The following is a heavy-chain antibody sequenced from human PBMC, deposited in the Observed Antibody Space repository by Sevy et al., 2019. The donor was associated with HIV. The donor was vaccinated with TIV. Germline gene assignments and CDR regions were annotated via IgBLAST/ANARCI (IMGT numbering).Heavy chain of an antibody. D-gene: IGHD6-13*01. CDR1: GASIRDSSYY. V-gene: IGHV4-39*01. CDR3: ARSMEQQLDAFDI. J-gene: IGHJ3*02. Sequence: SETLSLTCTVSGASIRDSSYYWAWIRQPPGKGLEWIGNIYSYGVTYYNSSLKSRVTISVDTSKNQFSLSLTSVTAADPAIYFCARSMEQQLDAFDIWGQGTMVTVSS. CDR2: IYSYGVT.